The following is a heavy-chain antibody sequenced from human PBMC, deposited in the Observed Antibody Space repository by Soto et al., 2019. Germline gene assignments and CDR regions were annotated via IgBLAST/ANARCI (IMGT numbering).Heavy chain of an antibody. V-gene: IGHV3-64*01. CDR3: ARDRCTNGVCYAPSDD. Sequence: EVKLVESGGGLVQPGGSLRLSCATSGFIFSTYAMHWVRQAPGKGLEYVSAISSNGRSTYYANSVKGRFTISRDNSKNTLYLQMDRLRAEDMAVYYCARDRCTNGVCYAPSDDWGQGTLVTVSS. CDR1: GFIFSTYA. J-gene: IGHJ1*01. CDR2: ISSNGRST. D-gene: IGHD2-8*01.